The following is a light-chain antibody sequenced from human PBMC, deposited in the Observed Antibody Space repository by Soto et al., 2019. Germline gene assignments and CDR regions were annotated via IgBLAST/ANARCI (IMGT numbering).Light chain of an antibody. Sequence: SALTQPASVSGSPGQSITSACTGTSSDVGGYNYVSWYQQHPGKAPKLMIYEVSNRPSGVSNRFSGSKSGNTASLTISGLQAEDEADYYCSSYTSSSTLVFGTGTRSPS. CDR1: SSDVGGYNY. V-gene: IGLV2-14*01. CDR2: EVS. J-gene: IGLJ1*01. CDR3: SSYTSSSTLV.